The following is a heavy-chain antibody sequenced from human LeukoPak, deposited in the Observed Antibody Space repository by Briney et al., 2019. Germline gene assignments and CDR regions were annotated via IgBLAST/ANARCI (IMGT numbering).Heavy chain of an antibody. CDR1: GFTFSSYA. Sequence: RGSLRLSCAASGFTFSSYAMSWVRQAPGKGLEWVSAISGSGGSTYYADSVKGRFTISRDNSKNTLYLQMNSLRAEDTAVYYCASIPSFYGDYTWGQGTLVTVSS. V-gene: IGHV3-23*01. CDR2: ISGSGGST. J-gene: IGHJ5*02. CDR3: ASIPSFYGDYT. D-gene: IGHD4-17*01.